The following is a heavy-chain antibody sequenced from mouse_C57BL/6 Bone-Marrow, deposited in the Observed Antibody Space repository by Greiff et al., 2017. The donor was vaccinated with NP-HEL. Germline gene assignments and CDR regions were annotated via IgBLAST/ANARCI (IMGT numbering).Heavy chain of an antibody. CDR2: IDPGNGGT. CDR3: TTGGSSPYAMDY. V-gene: IGHV14-4*01. D-gene: IGHD1-1*01. Sequence: EVQLQQSGAELVRPGASVKLSCTASGFNIKDDYMHWVKQRPEQGLEWIGWIDPGNGGTEYASKFQGKATLTADTSSNTAYLQLSSLTSEDTAVYYCTTGGSSPYAMDYWGQGTSVTVSS. J-gene: IGHJ4*01. CDR1: GFNIKDDY.